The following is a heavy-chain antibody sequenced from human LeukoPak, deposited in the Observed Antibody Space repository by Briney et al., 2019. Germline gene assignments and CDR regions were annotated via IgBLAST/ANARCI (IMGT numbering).Heavy chain of an antibody. D-gene: IGHD3-10*01. J-gene: IGHJ4*02. Sequence: PGRSLRLSCAASGFTFSSYAMHWVRQAPGKGLEWVAVISYDGSNKYYADSVKGRFTISRDNSKNTLYLQMNSLRAEDTAVYYCARDLPRWPKTELFDYWGQGTLVTVSS. CDR1: GFTFSSYA. V-gene: IGHV3-30-3*01. CDR2: ISYDGSNK. CDR3: ARDLPRWPKTELFDY.